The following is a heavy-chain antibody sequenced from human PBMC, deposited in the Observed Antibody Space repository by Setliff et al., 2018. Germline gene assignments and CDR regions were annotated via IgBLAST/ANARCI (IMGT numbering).Heavy chain of an antibody. V-gene: IGHV5-51*01. CDR3: AASNTGSYYRFDF. CDR1: EYSFSTYW. D-gene: IGHD1-26*01. J-gene: IGHJ4*02. CDR2: INLMNSET. Sequence: PGESLKISCKSLEYSFSTYWMGWVRQMPGKGLEWMGIINLMNSETIYSPSFQGQVTISADEFLSTTHLQWSSLKASDTAVYYCAASNTGSYYRFDFWGQGTLVTVSS.